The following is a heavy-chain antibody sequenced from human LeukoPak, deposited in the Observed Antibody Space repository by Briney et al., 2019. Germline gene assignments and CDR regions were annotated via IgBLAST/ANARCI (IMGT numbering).Heavy chain of an antibody. V-gene: IGHV3-11*05. D-gene: IGHD5-24*01. CDR1: GFTFSDYY. J-gene: IGHJ4*02. CDR3: GRGHTLIQY. CDR2: ISPSSSST. Sequence: GGSLRLSCAASGFTFSDYYMTWIRQAPGKGLEWVSYISPSSSSTDYADSVKGRFTISRDNAKNSLYLQLSSLRPEDTAVYCCGRGHTLIQYWGQGTLVTVSS.